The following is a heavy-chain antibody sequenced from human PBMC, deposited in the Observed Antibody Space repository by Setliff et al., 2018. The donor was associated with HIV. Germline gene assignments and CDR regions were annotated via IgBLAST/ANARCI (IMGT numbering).Heavy chain of an antibody. CDR2: TYYRSKWYN. Sequence: PSQTLSLTCVISGDSVSSNSVAWNWIRQSPSRGLEWLGRTYYRSKWYNDYAVSVKSRITINPDTSKNQLSLQVNSVTPEDTAVYFCARAVAGMTLDCWGQGTLVTVSS. J-gene: IGHJ4*02. D-gene: IGHD6-19*01. CDR3: ARAVAGMTLDC. CDR1: GDSVSSNSVA. V-gene: IGHV6-1*01.